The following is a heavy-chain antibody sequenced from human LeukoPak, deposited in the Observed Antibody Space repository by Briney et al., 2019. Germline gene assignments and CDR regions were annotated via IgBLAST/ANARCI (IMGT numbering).Heavy chain of an antibody. J-gene: IGHJ5*02. V-gene: IGHV4-39*01. CDR3: VRHFHGSGYVVDL. CDR1: SGSISSTSYY. D-gene: IGHD6-13*01. Sequence: SETLSLTCTASSGSISSTSYYWGWIRQPPGRGLEWIGGIIYSGNTYYNPSLKSRVTISVDTTKNQFSLKLTSVTAADTAVYFCVRHFHGSGYVVDLWCQGTLVTVSS. CDR2: IIYSGNT.